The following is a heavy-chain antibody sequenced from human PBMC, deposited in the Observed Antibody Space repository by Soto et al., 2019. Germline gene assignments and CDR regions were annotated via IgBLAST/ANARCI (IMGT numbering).Heavy chain of an antibody. Sequence: QVQLVESGGGVVQPGRSLRLSCAASGFTFSSYAMHWVRQAPGKGLEWVAVISYDGSNKYYADSVKGRFTISRDNSKNTLYLQMNSLRAEDTAVYYCARDADYDFGSGYTPLTLDYWGQGTLVTVSS. CDR2: ISYDGSNK. D-gene: IGHD3-3*01. V-gene: IGHV3-30-3*01. CDR1: GFTFSSYA. J-gene: IGHJ4*02. CDR3: ARDADYDFGSGYTPLTLDY.